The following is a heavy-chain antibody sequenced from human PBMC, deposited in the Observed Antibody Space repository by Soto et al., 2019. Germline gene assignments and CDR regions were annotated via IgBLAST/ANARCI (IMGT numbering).Heavy chain of an antibody. CDR2: IYYSGST. CDR3: ASDRPYYDSSGYYYEFEY. D-gene: IGHD3-22*01. Sequence: SETLSLTCTVSGGSISSSSYYWGWIRQPPGKGLEWIGSIYYSGSTYYNPSLKSRVTISVDTSKNQFSLKLSSVTAADTAVYYCASDRPYYDSSGYYYEFEYWGQGTLVTV. CDR1: GGSISSSSYY. V-gene: IGHV4-39*01. J-gene: IGHJ4*02.